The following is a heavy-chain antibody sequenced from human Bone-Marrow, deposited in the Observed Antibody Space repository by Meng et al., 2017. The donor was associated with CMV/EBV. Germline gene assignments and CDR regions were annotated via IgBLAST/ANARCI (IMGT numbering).Heavy chain of an antibody. CDR3: ARDPFIKAFAI. CDR2: IKEDGSEK. Sequence: GESLKISCAASGFTFSNYWMTWLRQAPGRGLELVAHIKEDGSEKYFVGSVKGRFTISRDNAKNSLYLQMNSLRAEDTAVYYCARDPFIKAFAIWGQGTMVPVSS. J-gene: IGHJ3*02. V-gene: IGHV3-7*01. CDR1: GFTFSNYW.